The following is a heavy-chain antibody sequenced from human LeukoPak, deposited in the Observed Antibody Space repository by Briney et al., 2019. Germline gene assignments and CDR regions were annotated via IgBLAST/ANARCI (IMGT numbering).Heavy chain of an antibody. J-gene: IGHJ4*02. V-gene: IGHV4-59*08. CDR1: GGSTSSYY. D-gene: IGHD6-19*01. CDR3: ARHSGAGTGFVY. CDR2: NYYSGST. Sequence: PSETLSLTCTVSGGSTSSYYWSWIRQPPGKGLEWIGYNYYSGSTDYNPSLKSRLTISIDTSKNQFSLKLSSVTAADTAVYYCARHSGAGTGFVYWGQGTLVTVSS.